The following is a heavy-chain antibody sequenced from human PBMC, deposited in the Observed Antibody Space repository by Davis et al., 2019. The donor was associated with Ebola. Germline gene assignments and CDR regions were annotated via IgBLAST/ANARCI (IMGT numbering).Heavy chain of an antibody. CDR2: IWYDGSNK. V-gene: IGHV3-33*08. CDR1: GFTFSSYG. D-gene: IGHD4-23*01. CDR3: ARGPSTGNSFTY. Sequence: GESPKISCAASGFTFSSYGMHWVRQAPGKGLEWVAVIWYDGSNKYYADSVKGRFTISRDNSKNTLYLQMNSLRAEDTAVYYCARGPSTGNSFTYWGRGTLVTVSS. J-gene: IGHJ4*02.